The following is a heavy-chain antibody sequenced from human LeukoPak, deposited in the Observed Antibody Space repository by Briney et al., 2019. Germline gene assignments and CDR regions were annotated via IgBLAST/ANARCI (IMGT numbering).Heavy chain of an antibody. Sequence: PSETLSLTCTVSGGSISSYYWSWFRQPPGKGLEWIGYIYYSGSTNYNPSLKSRVTISVDTSKNQFSLKLSSVTAADTAVYYCARYSGYEAAFDIWAKGQWSPSLQ. CDR3: ARYSGYEAAFDI. CDR1: GGSISSYY. CDR2: IYYSGST. V-gene: IGHV4-59*08. D-gene: IGHD5-12*01. J-gene: IGHJ3*02.